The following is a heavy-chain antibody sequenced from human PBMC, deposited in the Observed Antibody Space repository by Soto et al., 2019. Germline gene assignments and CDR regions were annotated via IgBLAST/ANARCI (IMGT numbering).Heavy chain of an antibody. J-gene: IGHJ4*02. CDR1: GFSLSTSGVG. D-gene: IGHD3-16*02. CDR3: ARSPLSPIMITFGGVIAPFFDY. Sequence: SGPTLVNPTQTLTLTCTFSGFSLSTSGVGVGWIRQPPGKALEWLALIYWDDDKRYSPSLKSRLTITKDTSKNQVVLTMTNMDPVDTATYYCARSPLSPIMITFGGVIAPFFDYWGQGTLVTVSS. V-gene: IGHV2-5*02. CDR2: IYWDDDK.